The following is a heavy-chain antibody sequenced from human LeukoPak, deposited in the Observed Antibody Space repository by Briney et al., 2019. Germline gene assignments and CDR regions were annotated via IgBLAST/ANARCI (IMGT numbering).Heavy chain of an antibody. J-gene: IGHJ4*02. CDR2: ISTRGDIT. CDR3: AKDSRRFDY. CDR1: GFTFSSYG. Sequence: GGSLRLSCAASGFTFSSYGMNWVRQAPGKGLEWVSAISTRGDITYYADSVKGRFTISRDNSKNTLYLQMNSLRAEDTAVYYCAKDSRRFDYWGQGTLVTVSS. V-gene: IGHV3-23*01.